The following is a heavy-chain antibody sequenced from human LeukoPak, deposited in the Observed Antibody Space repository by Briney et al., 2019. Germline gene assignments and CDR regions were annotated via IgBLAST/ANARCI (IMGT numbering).Heavy chain of an antibody. CDR1: GFTFSSYG. CDR2: ISGGGGST. V-gene: IGHV3-23*01. D-gene: IGHD3-22*01. CDR3: AKDALEYYDTSGLMTCFDY. Sequence: PGGSLRLSCAASGFTFSSYGMNWVRQAPGKGLEWVSAISGGGGSTYYADSVKGRFTISRDNSKNTLFLQMNSLRAEDTAVYYCAKDALEYYDTSGLMTCFDYWGQGTLVTVSS. J-gene: IGHJ4*02.